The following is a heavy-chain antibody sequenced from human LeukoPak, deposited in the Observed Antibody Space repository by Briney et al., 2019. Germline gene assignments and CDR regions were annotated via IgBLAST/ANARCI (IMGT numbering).Heavy chain of an antibody. D-gene: IGHD6-13*01. CDR3: ARGGIAAAGDH. V-gene: IGHV4-34*01. CDR1: GGSFSGYY. J-gene: IGHJ4*02. Sequence: SETLSLTCAVYGGSFSGYYWSWIRQPPGKGLEWIGEINHSGSTNYNPSLKSRVTISVDTSKNQFSLELNSVTAADTAVYYCARGGIAAAGDHWGQGTLVTVSS. CDR2: INHSGST.